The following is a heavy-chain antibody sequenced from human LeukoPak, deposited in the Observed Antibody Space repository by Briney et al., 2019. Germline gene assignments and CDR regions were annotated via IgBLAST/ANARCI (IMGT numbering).Heavy chain of an antibody. CDR1: GGTFSSYA. CDR3: ASWQMTTVTTLAFDI. J-gene: IGHJ3*02. D-gene: IGHD4-17*01. Sequence: SVKASCKASGGTFSSYAISWVRQAPGQGLEWMGGIIPIFGTANYAQKFQGRVTITADESTSTAYMELSSLRSEDTAVYYCASWQMTTVTTLAFDIWGQGTMVTVSS. V-gene: IGHV1-69*13. CDR2: IIPIFGTA.